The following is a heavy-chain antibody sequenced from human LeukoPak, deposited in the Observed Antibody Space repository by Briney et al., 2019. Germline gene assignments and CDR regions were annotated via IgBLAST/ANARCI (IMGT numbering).Heavy chain of an antibody. Sequence: GGSLRLSCAASGFAFRTYAMSWVRQAPGKGLEGVSAISGSGDKTFYAESVRGRFTVSRDNSRNTLYLQMNSLRAEDTAVYYCAKDLNYGFDSWGQGTLVTV. D-gene: IGHD3-10*01. CDR2: ISGSGDKT. V-gene: IGHV3-23*01. J-gene: IGHJ4*02. CDR1: GFAFRTYA. CDR3: AKDLNYGFDS.